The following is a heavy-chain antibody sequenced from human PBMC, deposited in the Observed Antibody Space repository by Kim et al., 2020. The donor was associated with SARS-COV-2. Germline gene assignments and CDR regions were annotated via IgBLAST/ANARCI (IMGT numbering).Heavy chain of an antibody. CDR2: IKSKTDGGTT. V-gene: IGHV3-15*01. CDR3: TTLATTTYYDILTGYYRLDY. J-gene: IGHJ4*02. D-gene: IGHD3-9*01. Sequence: GGSLRLSCAASGFTFSNAWMSWVRQAPGKGLEWVGRIKSKTDGGTTAYSAPVKGRFTISRDDSKNTLYLQMNSLKTEDTAVYYFTTLATTTYYDILTGYYRLDYWGQGTLVTVSS. CDR1: GFTFSNAW.